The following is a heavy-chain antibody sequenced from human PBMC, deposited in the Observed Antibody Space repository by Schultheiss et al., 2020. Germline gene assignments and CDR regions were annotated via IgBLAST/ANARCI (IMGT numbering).Heavy chain of an antibody. J-gene: IGHJ5*02. CDR3: ARQDGGNGLAA. CDR1: GGSISSYY. CDR2: IYYSGST. V-gene: IGHV4-59*08. D-gene: IGHD4-23*01. Sequence: SETLSLTCTVSGGSISSYYWSWIRQPPGKGLEWIGYIYYSGSTYYNPSFKSRVTISVDTSKNQFSLRLNSVTAADTAVYYCARQDGGNGLAAWGQGTLVTVSS.